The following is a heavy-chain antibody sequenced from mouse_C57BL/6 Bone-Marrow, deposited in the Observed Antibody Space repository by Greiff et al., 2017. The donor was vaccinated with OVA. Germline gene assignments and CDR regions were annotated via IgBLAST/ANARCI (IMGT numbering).Heavy chain of an antibody. D-gene: IGHD1-1*01. J-gene: IGHJ4*01. CDR2: ISNGGGST. CDR1: GFTFSDYY. CDR3: ARLLRRGDY. Sequence: EVQLVESGGGLVQPGGSLKLSCAASGFTFSDYYMYWVRQTPEKRLEWVAYISNGGGSTYYPDTVKGRFTISRDNAKNTLYLQMSRLKSEDTAMYYCARLLRRGDYWGQGTSVTVSS. V-gene: IGHV5-12*01.